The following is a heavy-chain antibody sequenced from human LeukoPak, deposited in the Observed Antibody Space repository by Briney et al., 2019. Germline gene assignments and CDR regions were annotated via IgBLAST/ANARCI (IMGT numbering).Heavy chain of an antibody. CDR2: INHSGST. J-gene: IGHJ4*02. CDR1: GGSISSSSYY. Sequence: SETLSLTCTVSGGSISSSSYYWGWIRQPPGKGLEWIGEINHSGSTNYNPSLKSRVTISVDTSKNQFSLKLSSVTAADTAVYYCAREGIRGYSYGYLAYWGQGTLVTVSS. D-gene: IGHD5-18*01. V-gene: IGHV4-39*07. CDR3: AREGIRGYSYGYLAY.